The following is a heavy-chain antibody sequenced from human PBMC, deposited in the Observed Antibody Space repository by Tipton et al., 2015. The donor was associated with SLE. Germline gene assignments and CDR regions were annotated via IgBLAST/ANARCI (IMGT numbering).Heavy chain of an antibody. CDR3: ARRAWLRFNWFDP. Sequence: TLSLTCAVYGGSFSGYYSSWIRQPPGKGLAWIGEINHSGSTNYNPSLKSRVTISVDTSKNQFSLKLSSVTAADTAVYYCARRAWLRFNWFDPWGQGTLVTVSS. CDR2: INHSGST. D-gene: IGHD5-12*01. CDR1: GGSFSGYY. J-gene: IGHJ5*02. V-gene: IGHV4-34*01.